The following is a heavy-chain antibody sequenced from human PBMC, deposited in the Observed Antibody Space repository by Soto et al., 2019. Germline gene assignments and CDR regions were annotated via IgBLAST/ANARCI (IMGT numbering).Heavy chain of an antibody. V-gene: IGHV1-69*04. J-gene: IGHJ4*02. CDR3: ARDLGGVIVRTDDY. CDR1: GGTFSSYT. CDR2: IIPILGIA. Sequence: GASVKVPCKASGGTFSSYTISWVRQAPGQGLEWMGRIIPILGIANYAQKFQGRVTITADKSTSTAYMELSSLRSEDTAVYYCARDLGGVIVRTDDYWVQGTLVTVSS. D-gene: IGHD3-16*02.